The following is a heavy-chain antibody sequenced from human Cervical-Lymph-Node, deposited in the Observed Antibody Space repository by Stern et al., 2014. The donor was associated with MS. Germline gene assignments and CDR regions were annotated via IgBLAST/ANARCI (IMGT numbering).Heavy chain of an antibody. Sequence: QVTLRESGPTLVKPTQTLTLTCTFSGFSLSTSGVGVGWIRQPPGKAMEWLALIYLDDDKRFNPSLKSRLTISKDTSKNQVVLTMTNMDPMDTATYYCAVPLRLEGFDMWGQGTMVTVSS. D-gene: IGHD5/OR15-5a*01. V-gene: IGHV2-5*02. CDR3: AVPLRLEGFDM. J-gene: IGHJ3*02. CDR1: GFSLSTSGVG. CDR2: IYLDDDK.